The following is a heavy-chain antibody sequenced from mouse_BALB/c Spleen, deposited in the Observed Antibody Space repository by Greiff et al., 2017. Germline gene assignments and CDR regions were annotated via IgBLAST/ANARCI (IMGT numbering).Heavy chain of an antibody. V-gene: IGHV5-6*01. J-gene: IGHJ4*01. CDR3: ARRGYYGSSSYYAMDY. Sequence: EVQGVESGGDLVKPGGSLKLSCAASGFNFSSYGMSWVRQTPDKRLEWVATISSGGSYTYYPDSVKGRFTISRDNAKNTLYLQMSSLKSEDTAMYYCARRGYYGSSSYYAMDYWGQGTSVTVSS. CDR1: GFNFSSYG. CDR2: ISSGGSYT. D-gene: IGHD1-1*01.